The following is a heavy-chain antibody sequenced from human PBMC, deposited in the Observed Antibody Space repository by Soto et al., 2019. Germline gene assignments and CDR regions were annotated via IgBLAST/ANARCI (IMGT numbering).Heavy chain of an antibody. CDR3: ARGRHWLDY. D-gene: IGHD3-9*01. CDR2: IYYTGST. CDR1: GGSISSFY. J-gene: IGHJ4*02. Sequence: SETLSLTCTVSGGSISSFYWSWIRQPPGKGLEWIGYIYYTGSTNYNPSLKSRVTISVDTSKNQFSLKPSSVTAADTAVYYCARGRHWLDYWGQGTLVTVSS. V-gene: IGHV4-59*01.